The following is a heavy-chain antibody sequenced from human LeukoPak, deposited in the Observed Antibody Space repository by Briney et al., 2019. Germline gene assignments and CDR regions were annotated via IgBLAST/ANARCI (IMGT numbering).Heavy chain of an antibody. CDR3: ARDLDYYDSSDSGWFDP. CDR2: ISTYNGNT. D-gene: IGHD3-22*01. CDR1: GYSFSRYG. J-gene: IGHJ5*02. V-gene: IGHV1-18*01. Sequence: ASVKVSCKASGYSFSRYGISWVRQAPGQGLEWMGWISTYNGNTNYAQKFQGRVTMTTDTSTNTAYMELRSLRSDDTAVYYCARDLDYYDSSDSGWFDPWGQGTLVTVSS.